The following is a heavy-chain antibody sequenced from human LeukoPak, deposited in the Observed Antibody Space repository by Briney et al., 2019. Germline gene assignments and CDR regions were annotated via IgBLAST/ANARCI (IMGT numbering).Heavy chain of an antibody. D-gene: IGHD3-10*01. CDR3: AGTNFGLFDY. V-gene: IGHV4-34*01. Sequence: PSETLSLTCAVYGGSFSGYYWSWIRQPPGKGLERIGEINHSGSTNYNPSLKSRVTISVDTSKNQFSLKLSSVTAADTAVYYCAGTNFGLFDYWGQGTLVTVSS. CDR2: INHSGST. J-gene: IGHJ4*02. CDR1: GGSFSGYY.